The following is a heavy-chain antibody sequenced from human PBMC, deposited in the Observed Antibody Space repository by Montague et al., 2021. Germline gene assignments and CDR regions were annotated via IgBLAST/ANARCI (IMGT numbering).Heavy chain of an antibody. CDR2: IYDSGTT. J-gene: IGHJ4*02. CDR3: ARRPGIRAPFDY. Sequence: SETLSLTCTVTGGSISEFYWSWIRQSPAKGLEWIGYIYDSGTTNYNPSLKSRGTISADTSMNQFSLNLRSVTAADTAVYFCARRPGIRAPFDYWGQGTLVTVSS. D-gene: IGHD3-10*01. CDR1: GGSISEFY. V-gene: IGHV4-59*08.